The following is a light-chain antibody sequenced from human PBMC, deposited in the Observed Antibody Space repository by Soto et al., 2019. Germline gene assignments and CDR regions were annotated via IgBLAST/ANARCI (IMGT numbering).Light chain of an antibody. Sequence: QSVLTQPASVSGSPGQSITISCTGTSSDVGGSNYVSWYQQLPGKAPKLMIYDVSDRPSGGSNRFSGSKSGNTASLTISGLQAEDEDDYYCSSYTCSSLYVFGTGTKVTV. CDR3: SSYTCSSLYV. J-gene: IGLJ1*01. CDR2: DVS. CDR1: SSDVGGSNY. V-gene: IGLV2-14*01.